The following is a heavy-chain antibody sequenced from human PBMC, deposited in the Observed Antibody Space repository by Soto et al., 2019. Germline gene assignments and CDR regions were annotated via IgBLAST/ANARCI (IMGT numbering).Heavy chain of an antibody. Sequence: EVQLVESGGGLVQPGGSLRLSCAASGFTFRSYWMHWVRQAPEKGLVWVSRINSDGSSTTDADSVKGRLTISRDNAKNTLYLPRNSLRAEDTGVYYCVRGCNGGTCLFVNWGQGTLVTVSS. CDR3: VRGCNGGTCLFVN. CDR1: GFTFRSYW. J-gene: IGHJ4*02. CDR2: INSDGSST. D-gene: IGHD2-15*01. V-gene: IGHV3-74*01.